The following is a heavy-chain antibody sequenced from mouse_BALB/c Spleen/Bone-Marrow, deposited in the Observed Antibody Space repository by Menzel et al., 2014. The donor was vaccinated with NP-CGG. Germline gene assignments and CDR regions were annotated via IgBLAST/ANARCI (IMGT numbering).Heavy chain of an antibody. J-gene: IGHJ4*01. CDR1: GYTFTTYV. D-gene: IGHD2-3*01. CDR3: ARSDGYYYAVDY. Sequence: EVKLMESGPELVKPGASVKMSCKASGYTFTTYVMQWVKQKPGQGLEWIGYINPYNDGTEYNEKFKGKATLTSDKSSSTAYMELSSLTSEDSAVYYCARSDGYYYAVDYWGQGTSVTVSS. CDR2: INPYNDGT. V-gene: IGHV1-14*01.